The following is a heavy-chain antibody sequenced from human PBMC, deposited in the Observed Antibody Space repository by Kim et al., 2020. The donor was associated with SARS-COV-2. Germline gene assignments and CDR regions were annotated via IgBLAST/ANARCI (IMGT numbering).Heavy chain of an antibody. CDR2: ISTNGAST. J-gene: IGHJ4*02. V-gene: IGHV3-64*02. CDR3: ARGRGNWNLDY. CDR1: GFTFSSYA. D-gene: IGHD1-1*01. Sequence: GGSLRLSCAASGFTFSSYAMHWVRQAPGKGLEYVSTISTNGASTYYADSVKGRFTISRDNSKNTLYLQMGSLRADDMAFYYCARGRGNWNLDYWGQGTLVTVSS.